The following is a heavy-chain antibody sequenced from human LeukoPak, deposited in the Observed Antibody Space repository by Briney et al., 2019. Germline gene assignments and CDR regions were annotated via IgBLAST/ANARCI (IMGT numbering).Heavy chain of an antibody. V-gene: IGHV4-30-4*01. J-gene: IGHJ3*02. CDR2: IYYSGST. D-gene: IGHD2-15*01. Sequence: SETLSLTCTVSGGSISSSSYYWSWIRQPPGKGLEWIGYIYYSGSTYYNPSLKSRVTISVDTSKNQFSLKLSSVTAADTAVYYCARVGPGGPDCSGGSCYNAFDIWGQGTMVTVSS. CDR1: GGSISSSSYY. CDR3: ARVGPGGPDCSGGSCYNAFDI.